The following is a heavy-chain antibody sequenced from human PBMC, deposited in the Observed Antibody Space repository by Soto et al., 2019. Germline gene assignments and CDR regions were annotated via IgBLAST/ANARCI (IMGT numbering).Heavy chain of an antibody. CDR1: GYTFTSYY. V-gene: IGHV1-46*01. Sequence: QVQLVQSGAEVKKPGASVKVSCKASGYTFTSYYMHWVRQAPGQGLEWMGIINPSGGSTSYAQKFQGRVTMTRDTSTSTVYMELSSLRSDDTAVYYCARDALNLVVAATPYFDYWGQGTLVTVSS. J-gene: IGHJ4*02. D-gene: IGHD2-15*01. CDR3: ARDALNLVVAATPYFDY. CDR2: INPSGGST.